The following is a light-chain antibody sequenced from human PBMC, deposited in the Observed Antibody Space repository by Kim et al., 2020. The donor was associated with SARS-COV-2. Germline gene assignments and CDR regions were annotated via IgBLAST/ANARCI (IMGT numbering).Light chain of an antibody. Sequence: GQSITIPCTGTSSDVGAYNYVSWYQQHPGKAPKLMMYDVSKRPSGVSNRFSGSKSGNTASLTISGLQDEDEADYYCSSYTSSSTLVFGGGTQLTVL. CDR1: SSDVGAYNY. V-gene: IGLV2-14*04. CDR2: DVS. J-gene: IGLJ2*01. CDR3: SSYTSSSTLV.